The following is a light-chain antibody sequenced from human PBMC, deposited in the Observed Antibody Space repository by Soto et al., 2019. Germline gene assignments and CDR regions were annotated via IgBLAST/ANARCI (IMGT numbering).Light chain of an antibody. Sequence: DVQMTQSPSSLSASVGDRVTITCRASQDINSYLAWYQQKPGNAPKSLISAASSLQTGVPSRFSGSESGTYFTLTISNLQPEDSATYYCQQYNIYPLTFGGGTKVEIK. J-gene: IGKJ4*01. CDR2: AAS. CDR1: QDINSY. V-gene: IGKV1D-16*01. CDR3: QQYNIYPLT.